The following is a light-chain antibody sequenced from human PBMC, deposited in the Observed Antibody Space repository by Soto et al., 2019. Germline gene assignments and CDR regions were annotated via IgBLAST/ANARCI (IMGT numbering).Light chain of an antibody. CDR1: QSVTSSY. CDR2: GAS. V-gene: IGKV3-20*01. CDR3: HQYGSSPLT. J-gene: IGKJ4*01. Sequence: EIVLKQSPGTLSLSPGERATLSCRASQSVTSSYLAWYQQKPGQAPRLLIYGASSRATGIPDRFSGSGSGTDFTLTISSLEAEDFAMYYCHQYGSSPLTFGGGTKVEIK.